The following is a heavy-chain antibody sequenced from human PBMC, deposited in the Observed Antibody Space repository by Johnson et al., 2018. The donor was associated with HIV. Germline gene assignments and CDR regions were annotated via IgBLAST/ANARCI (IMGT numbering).Heavy chain of an antibody. V-gene: IGHV3-30*02. Sequence: QVQLVESGGGLVQPGGSLRLSCAVSGFTFSSYGMHWVRQAPGTGLEWVTFIQFDGSHKYSADFVKGRFTISRDTSKKSVFLQMNNLRPEDTAVYHCTKFVGFCSGGGCYTQGDVWGQGTVVTVSS. D-gene: IGHD2-15*01. CDR1: GFTFSSYG. CDR3: TKFVGFCSGGGCYTQGDV. CDR2: IQFDGSHK. J-gene: IGHJ3*01.